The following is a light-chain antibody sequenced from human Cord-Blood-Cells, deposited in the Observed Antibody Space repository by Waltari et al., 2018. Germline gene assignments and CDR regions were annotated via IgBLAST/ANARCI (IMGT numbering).Light chain of an antibody. CDR3: QQYDNLLFT. V-gene: IGKV1-33*01. Sequence: DIQMTQSPSSMSASVGARVTITCQPSQDISNYLNWYQQKPGKAPKLLIYDASNLETGVPSRFSGSGSGTDFTFTISSLQPEDIATYYCQQYDNLLFTFGPGTKVDIK. CDR2: DAS. J-gene: IGKJ3*01. CDR1: QDISNY.